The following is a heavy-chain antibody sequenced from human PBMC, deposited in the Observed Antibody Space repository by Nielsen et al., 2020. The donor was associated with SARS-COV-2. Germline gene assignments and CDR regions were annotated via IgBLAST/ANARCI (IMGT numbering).Heavy chain of an antibody. Sequence: VRQAPGKGLEWVSSISSSSSYIYYADSVKGRFTISRDNSKNTLYLQMNSLRAEDTAVYYCARDLGAKGAFDYWGQGTLVTVSS. CDR3: ARDLGAKGAFDY. V-gene: IGHV3-21*01. J-gene: IGHJ4*02. CDR2: ISSSSSYI. D-gene: IGHD1-26*01.